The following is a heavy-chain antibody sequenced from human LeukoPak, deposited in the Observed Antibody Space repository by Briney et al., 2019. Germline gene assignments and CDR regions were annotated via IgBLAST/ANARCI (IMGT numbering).Heavy chain of an antibody. Sequence: PSETLSLTCTVSGGSISSYYWSWLRQPPGKGLEWIGYIYYSGSPNYNPSLKSRVTISVDTSNNQFSLKLSSVTAADTAVYYCAKERPHGSSDWYPFDLWGRGTLVTVSS. CDR3: AKERPHGSSDWYPFDL. CDR2: IYYSGSP. V-gene: IGHV4-59*01. J-gene: IGHJ2*01. CDR1: GGSISSYY. D-gene: IGHD2-21*02.